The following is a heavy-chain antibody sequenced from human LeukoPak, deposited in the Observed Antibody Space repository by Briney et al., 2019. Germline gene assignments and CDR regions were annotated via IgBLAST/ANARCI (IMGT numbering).Heavy chain of an antibody. CDR3: ARGGYDFVYYYYGMDV. J-gene: IGHJ6*02. D-gene: IGHD3-3*01. V-gene: IGHV4-31*03. Sequence: SETLSLTCTVSGGSISNGDHYWSWIRQHPGKGLEWIGHIYYSGSTYYNPSLKSRGIISVETSKNQFSLKLSSVTAADTAVYYCARGGYDFVYYYYGMDVWGQGTTVTVSS. CDR2: IYYSGST. CDR1: GGSISNGDHY.